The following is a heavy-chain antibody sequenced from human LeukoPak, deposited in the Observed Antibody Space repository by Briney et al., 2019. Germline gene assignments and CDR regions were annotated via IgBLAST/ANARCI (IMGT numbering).Heavy chain of an antibody. V-gene: IGHV3-21*06. CDR1: GFDFSKYT. Sequence: GGSLRLSCAASGFDFSKYTMSWVRQAPGKGLEWVSSISSRSRRIHYADSMRGRFTISRDNAKSSVYLQMHNLRVEDTATYFCARVVLEHFWGRGTLVTVSS. J-gene: IGHJ4*02. D-gene: IGHD6-6*01. CDR2: ISSRSRRI. CDR3: ARVVLEHF.